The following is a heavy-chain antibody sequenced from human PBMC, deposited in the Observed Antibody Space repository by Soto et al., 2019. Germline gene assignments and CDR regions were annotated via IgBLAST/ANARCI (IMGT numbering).Heavy chain of an antibody. V-gene: IGHV3-30*09. CDR1: GFTFSSYA. Sequence: GGSMRLSCAASGFTFSSYAIHWVRQAPGKGLEWVAVISYDGSNKYYADSVKGRFAISRDNSKNTLYLQMNSLRAEDTAVYYCARDVDTAMVNYFDYWGQGTLVTVSS. CDR2: ISYDGSNK. D-gene: IGHD5-18*01. J-gene: IGHJ4*02. CDR3: ARDVDTAMVNYFDY.